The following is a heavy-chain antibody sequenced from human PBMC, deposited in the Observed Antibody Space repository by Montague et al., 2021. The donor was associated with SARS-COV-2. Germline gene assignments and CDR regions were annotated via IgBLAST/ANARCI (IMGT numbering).Heavy chain of an antibody. J-gene: IGHJ4*02. D-gene: IGHD6-19*01. V-gene: IGHV2-70*11. CDR2: IDWDDDK. CDR3: AREYSSGVYFDY. CDR1: GFSLSTSGMC. Sequence: PALVKPTQTLTLTCTFSGFSLSTSGMCVSWIRQPPGKALEWLARIDWDDDKYYSTSLKTRLTISKDTSKNQVVLTMTNMDPVDTATYYCAREYSSGVYFDYWGQGTLVTVSS.